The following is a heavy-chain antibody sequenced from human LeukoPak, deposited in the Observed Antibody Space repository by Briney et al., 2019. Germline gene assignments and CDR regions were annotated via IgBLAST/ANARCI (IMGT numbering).Heavy chain of an antibody. CDR1: GFTFDDYA. CDR3: AKDIVTGGEDSSSWYGAFDI. J-gene: IGHJ3*02. D-gene: IGHD6-13*01. V-gene: IGHV3-9*01. Sequence: PGGSLRLSCAASGFTFDDYAMHWVRQAPGKGLEWVSGISWNSGSIVYADSVKGRFTISRDNAKNSLYLQMNSLRAEDTALYYCAKDIVTGGEDSSSWYGAFDIWGQGTMVTVSS. CDR2: ISWNSGSI.